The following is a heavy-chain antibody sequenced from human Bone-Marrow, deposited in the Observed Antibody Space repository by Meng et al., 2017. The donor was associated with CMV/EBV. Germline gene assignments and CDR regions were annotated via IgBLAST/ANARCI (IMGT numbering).Heavy chain of an antibody. V-gene: IGHV3-48*03. CDR1: GFTFSSYE. J-gene: IGHJ4*02. CDR2: ISSSGSTI. CDR3: ARDAYYYDSSGYPAEYDY. Sequence: GGSLRLSCAASGFTFSSYEMNWVRQAPGKGLEWVSYISSSGSTIYHADSVKGRFTISRDNAKNSLYLQMNSLRAEDTAVYYCARDAYYYDSSGYPAEYDYWGQGTLVTVSS. D-gene: IGHD3-22*01.